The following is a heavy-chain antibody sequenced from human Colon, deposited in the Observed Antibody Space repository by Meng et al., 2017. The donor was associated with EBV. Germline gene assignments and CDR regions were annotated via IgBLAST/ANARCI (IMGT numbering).Heavy chain of an antibody. D-gene: IGHD2-15*01. CDR3: ASSDCSGGTCYLDC. CDR2: INHVGST. CDR1: GGSFSDSY. J-gene: IGHJ4*02. V-gene: IGHV4-34*01. Sequence: QGPPQQWVAGLLKPSETLSLTCTVYGGSFSDSYWTWIRQPPGKGLEWIGEINHVGSTTYNPSLKRRVTISVDTSKNQFSLKLSSVTAADAAVYYCASSDCSGGTCYLDCWGQGTLVTVSS.